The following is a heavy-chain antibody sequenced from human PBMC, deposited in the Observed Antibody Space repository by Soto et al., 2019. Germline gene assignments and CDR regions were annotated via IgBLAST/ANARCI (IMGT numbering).Heavy chain of an antibody. CDR2: IQSGGPT. CDR1: GFTVSSKY. Sequence: GGSLRLSCAASGFTVSSKYMSWVRQAPGKGLEWVSLIQSGGPTYYADSVKGRFTISRDNSKNTLYLQMNSLRAEDTAVYYCAKDPVSYGSSWYSHYYYGMDVWGQGTTVTVSS. V-gene: IGHV3-66*01. D-gene: IGHD6-13*01. J-gene: IGHJ6*02. CDR3: AKDPVSYGSSWYSHYYYGMDV.